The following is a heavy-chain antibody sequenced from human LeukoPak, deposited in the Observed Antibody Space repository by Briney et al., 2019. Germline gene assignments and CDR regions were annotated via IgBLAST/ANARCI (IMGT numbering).Heavy chain of an antibody. J-gene: IGHJ4*02. D-gene: IGHD2-2*01. CDR2: ISYDGSNK. Sequence: GGSLRLSCAASGFTFSSYAMHWVRQAPGKGLEWVAVISYDGSNKYYADSVKGRFTISRDNSKNTLYLQMNSLRAEDTAVYYCAKGGKDIVVVPAAEWGQGTLVTVSS. CDR1: GFTFSSYA. CDR3: AKGGKDIVVVPAAE. V-gene: IGHV3-30-3*01.